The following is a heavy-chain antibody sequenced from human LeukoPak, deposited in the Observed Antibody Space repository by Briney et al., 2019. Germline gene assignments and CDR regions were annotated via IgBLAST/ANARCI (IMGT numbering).Heavy chain of an antibody. V-gene: IGHV3-66*01. J-gene: IGHJ4*02. CDR2: IYSGGST. CDR1: EFSVGSNY. Sequence: AGGSLRLSCAASEFSVGSNYMTWVRQAPGKGLEWVSLIYSGGSTYYADSVKGRFTISRDNSKNTLYLQMNSLRAEDTAVYYCAKDRGYSYGSETLDYWGQGTLVTVSS. D-gene: IGHD5-18*01. CDR3: AKDRGYSYGSETLDY.